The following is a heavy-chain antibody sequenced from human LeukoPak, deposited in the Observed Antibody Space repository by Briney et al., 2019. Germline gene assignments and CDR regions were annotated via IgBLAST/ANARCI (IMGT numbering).Heavy chain of an antibody. D-gene: IGHD3-10*01. Sequence: SETLSLTCTVSGGSISSSSYYWGWIRQPPGKGLEWIGNIHYTGSTYYNPSLKSRVTISVDTSKNQFSLKLSSVTAADTAVYYCARDADSYGSGGYYYYYMDVWGKGTTVTVSS. CDR1: GGSISSSSYY. J-gene: IGHJ6*03. CDR3: ARDADSYGSGGYYYYYMDV. CDR2: IHYTGST. V-gene: IGHV4-39*07.